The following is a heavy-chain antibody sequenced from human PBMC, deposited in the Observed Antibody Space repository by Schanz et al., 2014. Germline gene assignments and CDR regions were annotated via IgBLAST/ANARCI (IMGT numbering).Heavy chain of an antibody. V-gene: IGHV1-69*02. CDR1: GGTFGRYT. CDR2: NIHVLGVT. CDR3: ARGRGTYYEVYDA. Sequence: QVQLVQSGAEVKKPGSSVNVSCEASGGTFGRYTISWLRQAPGQGLEWRGRNIHVLGVTNYAQKFQGRLTITVDQSKTTACREVSSLTSEDTAVYYCARGRGTYYEVYDAWGQGTLVTVSS. J-gene: IGHJ5*02. D-gene: IGHD1-26*01.